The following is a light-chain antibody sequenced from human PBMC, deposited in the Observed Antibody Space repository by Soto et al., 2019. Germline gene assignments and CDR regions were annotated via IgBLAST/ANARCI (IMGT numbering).Light chain of an antibody. CDR2: GAS. Sequence: EIVLTQSPGTLSLSPGERATLSCRASQSVSSTYLAWYQQKPGQAPRLLIYGASSRATGIPDRFRGSGSGTDFTLTISRLDPEDFAVYYCQLYGSSPSYTFGQGTKLEIK. J-gene: IGKJ2*01. CDR3: QLYGSSPSYT. V-gene: IGKV3-20*01. CDR1: QSVSSTY.